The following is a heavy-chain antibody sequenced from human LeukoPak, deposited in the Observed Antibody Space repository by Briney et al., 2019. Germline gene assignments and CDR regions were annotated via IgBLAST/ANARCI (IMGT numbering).Heavy chain of an antibody. Sequence: PGGSLRLSCAASGFTFSSYAMSWVRQAPGKGLEWVSAISGSGGSTYYADSVKGRFTISRDHSKNTLYLQMNSLRAEDTAVYYCAKDGPHYYDSSGYSRYWGQGTLVTVSS. CDR1: GFTFSSYA. CDR3: AKDGPHYYDSSGYSRY. V-gene: IGHV3-23*01. J-gene: IGHJ4*02. D-gene: IGHD3-22*01. CDR2: ISGSGGST.